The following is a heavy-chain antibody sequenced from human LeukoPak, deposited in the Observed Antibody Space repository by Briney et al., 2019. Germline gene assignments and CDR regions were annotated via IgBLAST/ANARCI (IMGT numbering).Heavy chain of an antibody. Sequence: GGSLRLSCAPSGFAFTSYSMNWVRQAPGKGLEWVSSISSKSNYIYYADSVKGRFTISRDNAKNSLYLHMNSLRAEDTAVYYCARSPTLLRGIISYFDYWGQGALVTVSS. CDR2: ISSKSNYI. J-gene: IGHJ4*02. V-gene: IGHV3-21*01. D-gene: IGHD3-10*01. CDR1: GFAFTSYS. CDR3: ARSPTLLRGIISYFDY.